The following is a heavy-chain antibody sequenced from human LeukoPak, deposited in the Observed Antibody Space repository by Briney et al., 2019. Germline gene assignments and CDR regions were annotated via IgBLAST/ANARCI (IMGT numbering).Heavy chain of an antibody. Sequence: KSSETLSLTCTVSGGSISSYYWGWIRQPPGKGLEWIGSIYYSGSTYYNPSLKSRVTISVDTSKNQFSLKLSSVTAADTAVYYCARDMTYYDFWSGYYVDYWGQGTLVTVSS. CDR1: GGSISSYY. D-gene: IGHD3-3*01. V-gene: IGHV4-39*07. CDR2: IYYSGST. CDR3: ARDMTYYDFWSGYYVDY. J-gene: IGHJ4*02.